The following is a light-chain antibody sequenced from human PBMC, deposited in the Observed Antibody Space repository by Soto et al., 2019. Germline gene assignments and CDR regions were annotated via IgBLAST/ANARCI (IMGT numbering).Light chain of an antibody. V-gene: IGKV3-20*01. Sequence: EILLTQSPGTLSLSPGERATLSCRASQSVSSSYLAWYQHKPGQAPRLLIYGASSRATGIPHRFSGSGSGTYFTLTISRLEPEDFAVYYCQQYGSSPPYSFGQGTKLELK. CDR1: QSVSSSY. CDR2: GAS. J-gene: IGKJ2*01. CDR3: QQYGSSPPYS.